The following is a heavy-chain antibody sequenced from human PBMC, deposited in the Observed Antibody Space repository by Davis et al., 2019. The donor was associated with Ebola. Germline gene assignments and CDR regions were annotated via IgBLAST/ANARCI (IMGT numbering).Heavy chain of an antibody. Sequence: GESLKISCAASGFTFSSYSMNWVRQAPGKGLEWVSSISSSSSYIYYADSVKGRFTISRDNSKNTLYLQMNSLRAEDTAVYYCAKYYEVYNWNYGNPTSTDYWGQGTLVTVSS. CDR2: ISSSSSYI. CDR1: GFTFSSYS. CDR3: AKYYEVYNWNYGNPTSTDY. J-gene: IGHJ4*02. D-gene: IGHD1-7*01. V-gene: IGHV3-21*04.